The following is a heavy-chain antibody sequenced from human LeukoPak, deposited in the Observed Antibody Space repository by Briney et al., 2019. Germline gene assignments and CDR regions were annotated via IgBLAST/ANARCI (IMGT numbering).Heavy chain of an antibody. CDR2: IYYSGST. D-gene: IGHD2-15*01. Sequence: SETLSLTCTVSGGSISSYYWSWIRQPPGKGLEWIGYIYYSGSTNYNPSLKSRVTISVNTSKNQFSLKLSSVTAADTAVYYCASTYCSGGSCYPPYYFDYWGQGTLVTVSS. V-gene: IGHV4-59*01. J-gene: IGHJ4*02. CDR3: ASTYCSGGSCYPPYYFDY. CDR1: GGSISSYY.